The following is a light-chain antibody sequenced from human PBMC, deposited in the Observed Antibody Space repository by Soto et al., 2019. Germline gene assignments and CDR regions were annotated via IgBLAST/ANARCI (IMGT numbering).Light chain of an antibody. CDR1: ESISIY. V-gene: IGKV1-39*01. CDR2: STS. Sequence: DIQMTQSPSSLSASIGDRVTITCRASESISIYLNWYQQKPGKAPKLLIYSTSNLQSGVPSRFSGSGSGTDFTLTIASLQPEDIGTFYCHQSYSTARTFGQGTKVDIK. CDR3: HQSYSTART. J-gene: IGKJ2*02.